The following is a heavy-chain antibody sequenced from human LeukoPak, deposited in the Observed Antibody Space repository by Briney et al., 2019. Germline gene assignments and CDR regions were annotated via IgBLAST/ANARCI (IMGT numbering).Heavy chain of an antibody. V-gene: IGHV3-21*06. CDR2: ISGSGDYI. CDR3: ARDRSGVSYY. J-gene: IGHJ4*02. CDR1: GFIFSGNS. Sequence: PGGSLRLSCAASGFIFSGNSMHWVRQAPGKGLEWVSSISGSGDYIYYADSVKGRFTISRDNAKNSLFLQMDSLRAEDTAVYYCARDRSGVSYYWGQGTLVTVSS. D-gene: IGHD3-10*01.